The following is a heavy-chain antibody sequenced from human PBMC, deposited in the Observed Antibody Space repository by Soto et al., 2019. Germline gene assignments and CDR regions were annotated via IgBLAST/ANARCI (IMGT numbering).Heavy chain of an antibody. CDR3: ARDDIPGRAVAIYGMDI. CDR2: IWYGGSNE. J-gene: IGHJ6*02. Sequence: GGSLRLSCAVSGFTFSNYGMHWVRQAPGKGLEWVAVIWYGGSNEYYADSVKGRFTISRDNSKNTLYLQMNSLRAGDTAVYYCARDDIPGRAVAIYGMDIWGQGTTVTVSS. CDR1: GFTFSNYG. V-gene: IGHV3-33*01. D-gene: IGHD6-19*01.